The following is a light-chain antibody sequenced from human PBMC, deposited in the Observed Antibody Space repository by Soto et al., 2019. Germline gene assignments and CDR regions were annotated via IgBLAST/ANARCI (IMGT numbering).Light chain of an antibody. CDR2: GVN. CDR1: NSDVGAYNS. Sequence: QSALTQPASVSGSLGQSITISCTGTNSDVGAYNSVSWYQQHPGQAPKLLIYGVNSRPSGVSNRFSGSKSGNTASLTIAALQGEDEADYYCSSYTSSTTPYVFGIGTKVTVI. J-gene: IGLJ1*01. V-gene: IGLV2-14*03. CDR3: SSYTSSTTPYV.